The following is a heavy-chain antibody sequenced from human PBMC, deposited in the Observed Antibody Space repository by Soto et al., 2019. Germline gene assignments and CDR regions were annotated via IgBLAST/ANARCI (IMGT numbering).Heavy chain of an antibody. CDR3: ARGLGIFGVVEEDV. CDR2: INHSGST. Sequence: SETLSLTCAVYGGSFSGDYWSWIRQPPGKGLEWIGEINHSGSTNYNPSLKSRVTISVDTSKNQFSLKLSSVTAADTAVYYCARGLGIFGVVEEDVWGQGTTVTVSS. D-gene: IGHD3-3*01. V-gene: IGHV4-34*01. CDR1: GGSFSGDY. J-gene: IGHJ6*02.